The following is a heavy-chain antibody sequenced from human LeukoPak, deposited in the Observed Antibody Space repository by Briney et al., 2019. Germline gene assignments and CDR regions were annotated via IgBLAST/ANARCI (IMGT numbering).Heavy chain of an antibody. CDR3: ARTKEYCSGGSCCYYYYGMDV. CDR1: GGSISSYY. CDR2: IYYSGST. J-gene: IGHJ6*02. V-gene: IGHV4-59*01. Sequence: SETLSLTCTVSGGSISSYYWSWIRQPPGKGLEWIGYIYYSGSTNYNPSLKSRVTISVDTSKNQFSLKLSSVTAADTAVYYCARTKEYCSGGSCCYYYYGMDVWGQGTTVTVSS. D-gene: IGHD2-15*01.